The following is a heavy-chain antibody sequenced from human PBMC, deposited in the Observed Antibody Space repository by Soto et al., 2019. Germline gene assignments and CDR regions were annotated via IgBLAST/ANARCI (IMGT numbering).Heavy chain of an antibody. Sequence: QVQLVQSGAEVKKPGASVKVSCKASGYTFTSYGISWVRQAPGQGLEWMGWISAYNGNTNYAQKLQGRVTMTTDTATSTAYMELRSLRSDDTAVYYCARDPNIVATDITYYYGMDVWGQGTTVTVSS. V-gene: IGHV1-18*01. J-gene: IGHJ6*02. CDR3: ARDPNIVATDITYYYGMDV. CDR2: ISAYNGNT. CDR1: GYTFTSYG. D-gene: IGHD5-12*01.